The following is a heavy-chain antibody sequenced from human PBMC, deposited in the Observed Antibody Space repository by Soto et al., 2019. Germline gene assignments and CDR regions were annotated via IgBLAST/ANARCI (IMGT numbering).Heavy chain of an antibody. Sequence: SETLSLTCTVSGGSVSSGSYYWSWIRQPPGKGLEWIGYIYYSGSTNYNPSLNSRVTISVDTSKNQFSLKLSSVTAADTAVYYSPREGITGATSGHCYCYCGMEVWRQGTTVTVSS. V-gene: IGHV4-61*01. D-gene: IGHD1-7*01. CDR2: IYYSGST. CDR1: GGSVSSGSYY. J-gene: IGHJ6*02. CDR3: PREGITGATSGHCYCYCGMEV.